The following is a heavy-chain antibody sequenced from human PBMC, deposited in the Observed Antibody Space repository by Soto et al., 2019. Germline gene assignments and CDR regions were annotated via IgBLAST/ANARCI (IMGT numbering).Heavy chain of an antibody. V-gene: IGHV1-69*12. D-gene: IGHD5-12*01. J-gene: IGHJ2*01. CDR2: IIPIFGTA. Sequence: QVQLVQSGAEVKKPGSSVKVSCKASGGTFSSYAISWVRQAPRQGLEWMGGIIPIFGTANYAQKFQGRVTITADETTSTAYMELSSLRSEDTAVYYCARVAGDGYKRQLLWYFDLWGRGTLVTVSS. CDR1: GGTFSSYA. CDR3: ARVAGDGYKRQLLWYFDL.